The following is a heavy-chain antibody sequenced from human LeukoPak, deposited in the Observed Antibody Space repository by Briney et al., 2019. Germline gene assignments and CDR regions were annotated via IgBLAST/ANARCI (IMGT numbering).Heavy chain of an antibody. CDR3: ARVGRDYYGSGSLGAFYYHGMDV. CDR1: GGSISSGNW. CDR2: IYDSGST. J-gene: IGHJ6*02. D-gene: IGHD3-10*01. Sequence: SGTLSLTCAVSGGSISSGNWWSWVRQPPGKGLEWIGEIYDSGSTNYNPSLKSRVAISVDKSKNQFSLKLSSVTAADTAVYFCARVGRDYYGSGSLGAFYYHGMDVWGQGTTVTVS. V-gene: IGHV4-4*02.